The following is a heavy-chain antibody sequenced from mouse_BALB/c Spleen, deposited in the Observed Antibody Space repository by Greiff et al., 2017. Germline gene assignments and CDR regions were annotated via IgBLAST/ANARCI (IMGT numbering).Heavy chain of an antibody. J-gene: IGHJ2*01. V-gene: IGHV2-4-1*01. CDR1: GFSLTSYG. D-gene: IGHD1-1*01. Sequence: VMLVESGPGLVQPSQSLSITCTVSGFSLTSYGVHWVRQSPGKGLEWLGVIWSGGSTDYNAAFISRLSISKDNSKSQVFFKMNSLQADDTAIYYCARTRRGSSYGYFDYWGQGTTLTVSS. CDR3: ARTRRGSSYGYFDY. CDR2: IWSGGST.